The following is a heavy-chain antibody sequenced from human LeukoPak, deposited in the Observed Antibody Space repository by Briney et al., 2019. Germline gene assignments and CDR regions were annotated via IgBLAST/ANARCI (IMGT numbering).Heavy chain of an antibody. CDR2: MIPILGIA. D-gene: IGHD2-2*01. J-gene: IGHJ4*02. Sequence: SVKVSCKAPGVTFISYAISWVRQAPGQGLEWMGRMIPILGIANYAQKFQGRVTITADKSTSTAYMELSSLRSEDTAVYYCARDRADGYFSSTSCYLMGYWGQGTLVTVSS. CDR3: ARDRADGYFSSTSCYLMGY. V-gene: IGHV1-69*04. CDR1: GVTFISYA.